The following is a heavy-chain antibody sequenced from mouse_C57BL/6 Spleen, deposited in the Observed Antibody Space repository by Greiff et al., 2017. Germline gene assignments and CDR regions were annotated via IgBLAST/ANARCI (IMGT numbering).Heavy chain of an antibody. CDR3: ARELTGTFAY. Sequence: EVQVVESGGGLVQPGGSLKLSCAASGFTFSDYGMAWVRQAPRKGPEWVAFISNLAYSIYYADTVTGRFTISRENAKNTLYLEMSSLRSEDTAMYYCARELTGTFAYWGQGTLVTVSA. V-gene: IGHV5-15*01. CDR1: GFTFSDYG. CDR2: ISNLAYSI. D-gene: IGHD4-1*01. J-gene: IGHJ3*01.